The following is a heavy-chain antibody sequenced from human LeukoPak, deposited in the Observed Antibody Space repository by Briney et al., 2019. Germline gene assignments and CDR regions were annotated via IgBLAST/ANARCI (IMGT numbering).Heavy chain of an antibody. Sequence: PSETLSLTCAVYGGSFSGYYWSWIRQPPGKGLEWIGEINHSGSTNYNPSLKSRVTISVYTSKNLFSLKLSSVTAADTAVYYCARDYYDFWSGYHYWYFDLWGRGTLVTVSS. CDR1: GGSFSGYY. CDR2: INHSGST. J-gene: IGHJ2*01. CDR3: ARDYYDFWSGYHYWYFDL. D-gene: IGHD3-3*01. V-gene: IGHV4-34*01.